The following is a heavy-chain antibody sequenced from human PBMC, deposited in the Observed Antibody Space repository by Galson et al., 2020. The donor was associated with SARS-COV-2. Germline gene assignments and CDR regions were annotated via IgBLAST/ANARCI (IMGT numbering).Heavy chain of an antibody. D-gene: IGHD3-9*01. Sequence: SGPTLVKPTQTLTLTCTFSGFSPSTSGMRVSWIRPPPGKALEWLARIDWDADKFYSTSLKTRLTISKDTSKNQVVLTMTNMDPVDTATYYCARELYDILAGYYYGMDVWGQGTTVTVSS. CDR3: ARELYDILAGYYYGMDV. V-gene: IGHV2-70*04. J-gene: IGHJ6*02. CDR2: IDWDADK. CDR1: GFSPSTSGMR.